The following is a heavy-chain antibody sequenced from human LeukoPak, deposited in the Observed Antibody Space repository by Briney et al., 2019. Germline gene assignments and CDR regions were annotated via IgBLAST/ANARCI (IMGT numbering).Heavy chain of an antibody. D-gene: IGHD5/OR15-5a*01. CDR1: GYTFTNYY. V-gene: IGHV1-46*01. Sequence: GASVKVSCKASGYTFTNYYVHWVRQAPGQGLEWMGIINPSTGSATYAPKFQGRVAMTRDTSTTTVYMEISSLRSDDTAVYYCARDVGRVYNFDHWGQGTLVPVSS. J-gene: IGHJ4*02. CDR3: ARDVGRVYNFDH. CDR2: INPSTGSA.